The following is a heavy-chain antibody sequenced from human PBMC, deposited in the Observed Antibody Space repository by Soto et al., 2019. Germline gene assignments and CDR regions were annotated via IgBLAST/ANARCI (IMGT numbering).Heavy chain of an antibody. D-gene: IGHD6-19*01. V-gene: IGHV1-18*01. CDR1: GYTFTNYG. Sequence: GASVKVSCKASGYTFTNYGISWVRQAPGQGLEWMGWISTYNGHTTSAQKLQGRATMTTDTSTNTAYMELRSLRSDDTAVYYCARDWGQQWLAYGMDVWGQGTTVTVSS. CDR3: ARDWGQQWLAYGMDV. J-gene: IGHJ6*02. CDR2: ISTYNGHT.